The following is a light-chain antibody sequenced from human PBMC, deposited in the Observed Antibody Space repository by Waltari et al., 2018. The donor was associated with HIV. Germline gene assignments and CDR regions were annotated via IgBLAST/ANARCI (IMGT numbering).Light chain of an antibody. Sequence: DIQMTQSPSSLSASVGDRVTITCQATHHISDCLHWYQQRPGSAPNLLIYDASNLEAGVPPRFSGSVSGTEFTFTISSLQPEDVATYYCQQCANLPLTFGGGTKVEI. J-gene: IGKJ4*01. CDR3: QQCANLPLT. CDR2: DAS. V-gene: IGKV1-33*01. CDR1: HHISDC.